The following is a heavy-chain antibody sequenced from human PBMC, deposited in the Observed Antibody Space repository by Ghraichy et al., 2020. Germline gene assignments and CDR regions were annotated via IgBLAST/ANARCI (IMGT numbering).Heavy chain of an antibody. CDR3: ARDSPDYWYFDL. Sequence: SETLSLTCTVSGGSLSTFYCNWIRQPPGQGLERIGYIYYSVSTNSNPSLKGRVTISVDTSMNQFSLKLNSVTAADTAVYFCARDSPDYWYFDLWGRGTLVTVSS. CDR2: IYYSVST. CDR1: GGSLSTFY. J-gene: IGHJ2*01. V-gene: IGHV4-59*01.